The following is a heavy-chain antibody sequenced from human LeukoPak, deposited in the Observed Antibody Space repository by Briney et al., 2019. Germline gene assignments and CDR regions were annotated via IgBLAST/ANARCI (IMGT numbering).Heavy chain of an antibody. V-gene: IGHV1-3*01. Sequence: GASVKVSCKASGYTFTSYGISWVRQAPGQRLEWMGRINAGNDNTKYSQKFQGRVTITRDTSASTVYMELSSLRSEDTAVYYCTRGLLWFGELSPPGYWGQGTLVTVSS. CDR2: INAGNDNT. D-gene: IGHD3-10*01. CDR3: TRGLLWFGELSPPGY. J-gene: IGHJ4*02. CDR1: GYTFTSYG.